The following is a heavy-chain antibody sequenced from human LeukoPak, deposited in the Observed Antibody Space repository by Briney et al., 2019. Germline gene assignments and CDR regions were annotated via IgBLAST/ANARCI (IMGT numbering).Heavy chain of an antibody. J-gene: IGHJ4*02. V-gene: IGHV1-2*02. CDR3: ARVGRLYDSSGYYSY. CDR1: GYTFTGYS. D-gene: IGHD3-22*01. CDR2: INPNSGGT. Sequence: GASVKVSCKTSGYTFTGYSLHWVRQAPGQGLEWMGWINPNSGGTNYAQKFQGRVTMTRDTSISTAYMELSRLRSDDTAVYYCARVGRLYDSSGYYSYWGQGTLVTVSS.